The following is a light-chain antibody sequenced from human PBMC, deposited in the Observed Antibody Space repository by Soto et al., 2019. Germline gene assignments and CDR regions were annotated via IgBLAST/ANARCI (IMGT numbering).Light chain of an antibody. CDR3: ASYAGGNKV. Sequence: QSALTQPPSASGSPGQSVTISCTGTSSDVGRYDFASWYQHHPGKVPKLMIYEVTKRPSGVPDRFSGSKSGNTASLTVSGLLPEDEADYYCASYAGGNKVFGTGTKGTVL. CDR1: SSDVGRYDF. V-gene: IGLV2-8*01. CDR2: EVT. J-gene: IGLJ1*01.